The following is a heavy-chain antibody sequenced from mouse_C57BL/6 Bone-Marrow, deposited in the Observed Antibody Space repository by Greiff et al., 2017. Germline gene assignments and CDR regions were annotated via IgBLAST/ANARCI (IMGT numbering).Heavy chain of an antibody. CDR1: GYTFTSYG. D-gene: IGHD2-1*01. V-gene: IGHV1-81*01. Sequence: QVQLQQSGAELTRPGASVKLSCKASGYTFTSYGISWVKQRTGQGLEWIGEIYPRSGNTYYNEKFKGKATLTADTSSSTAYMARSSLTADDSAVYCCARWAGNYVWDYWGQGTTLTVSS. CDR2: IYPRSGNT. J-gene: IGHJ2*01. CDR3: ARWAGNYVWDY.